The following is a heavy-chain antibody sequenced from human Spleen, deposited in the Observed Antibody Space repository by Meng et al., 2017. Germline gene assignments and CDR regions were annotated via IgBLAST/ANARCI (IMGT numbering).Heavy chain of an antibody. CDR2: MNPNSGNT. Sequence: ASVKVSCKASGYTFISYDINWVRQATGQGLEWLGWMNPNSGNTGYAQKFQGRVTMTRDTSISTAYMELSSLRSEDTAVYYCVRILLLRIWDDAFDIWGQGTMVTVSS. J-gene: IGHJ3*02. V-gene: IGHV1-8*01. CDR1: GYTFISYD. CDR3: VRILLLRIWDDAFDI. D-gene: IGHD2-21*01.